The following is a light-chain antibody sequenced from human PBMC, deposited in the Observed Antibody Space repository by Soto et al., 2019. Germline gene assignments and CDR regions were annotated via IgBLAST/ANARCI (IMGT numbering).Light chain of an antibody. CDR3: QTWGTGIGV. CDR2: LNSDGSH. CDR1: SGHSSYA. J-gene: IGLJ1*01. Sequence: QLVLTQSPSASASLGASVKLTCTLSSGHSSYAIAWHQQQPEKGPRYLMKLNSDGSHSKGDGIPDRFSRSSSGAERYLTISSLQSEDEADYYCQTWGTGIGVFGTGTKLTVL. V-gene: IGLV4-69*01.